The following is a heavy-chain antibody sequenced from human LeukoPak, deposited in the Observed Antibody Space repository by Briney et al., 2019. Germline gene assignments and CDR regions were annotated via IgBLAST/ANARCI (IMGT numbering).Heavy chain of an antibody. CDR2: IHHSGST. Sequence: SETLSLTCTVSGGSISSYYWSWIRQPPGKGLEWIGEIHHSGSTNYNPSLKSRVTISIDTSKNQFSLKLSSVTAADTAVYYCASPRGWLQSPPLGYWGQAALVTVSS. CDR1: GGSISSYY. CDR3: ASPRGWLQSPPLGY. D-gene: IGHD5-24*01. J-gene: IGHJ4*02. V-gene: IGHV4-34*01.